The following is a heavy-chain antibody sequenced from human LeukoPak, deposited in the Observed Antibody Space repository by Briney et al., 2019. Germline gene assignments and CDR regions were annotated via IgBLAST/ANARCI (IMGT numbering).Heavy chain of an antibody. CDR2: INHSGST. V-gene: IGHV4-34*01. CDR3: ARAGGRWIQLWPHDAFDI. D-gene: IGHD5-18*01. J-gene: IGHJ3*02. Sequence: SETLSLTCAVYGGSFSGYYWSWIRQPPGKGLEWIGEINHSGSTNYNPSLKSRVTISVDTSKNQFSLKLSSVTAADTAVYYCARAGGRWIQLWPHDAFDIWGQGTMVTVSS. CDR1: GGSFSGYY.